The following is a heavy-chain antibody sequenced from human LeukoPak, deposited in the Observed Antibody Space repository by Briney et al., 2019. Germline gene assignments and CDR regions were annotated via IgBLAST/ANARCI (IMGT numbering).Heavy chain of an antibody. D-gene: IGHD6-19*01. V-gene: IGHV1-3*01. Sequence: ASVKVSCKTSGFTFTTYTMHWVRQAPGQRLEWMGWINAANGNTQYSQKFQGRVTITRDTSASTAYMELSSLRSEDTAVYYCARGAPIRVAVAATFDPWGQGNLVTVPS. CDR3: ARGAPIRVAVAATFDP. J-gene: IGHJ5*02. CDR1: GFTFTTYT. CDR2: INAANGNT.